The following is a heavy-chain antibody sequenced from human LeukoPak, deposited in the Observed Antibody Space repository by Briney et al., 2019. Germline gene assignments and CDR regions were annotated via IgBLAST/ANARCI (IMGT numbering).Heavy chain of an antibody. CDR2: MNPNSGNT. V-gene: IGHV1-8*02. Sequence: ASVKVSCKASGYTFTGYYMHWVRQAPGQGLEWMGWMNPNSGNTGYAQKFQGRVTMTRNTSISTAYMELSSLRSEDTAVYYCARGPRYYDFWSGYQNYYYYYGMDVWGQGTTVTVSS. J-gene: IGHJ6*02. CDR1: GYTFTGYY. CDR3: ARGPRYYDFWSGYQNYYYYYGMDV. D-gene: IGHD3-3*01.